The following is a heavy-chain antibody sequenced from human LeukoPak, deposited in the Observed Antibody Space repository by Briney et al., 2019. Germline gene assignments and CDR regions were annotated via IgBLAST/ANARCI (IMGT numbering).Heavy chain of an antibody. V-gene: IGHV3-30*02. Sequence: GGSLRLSCAASGFTFSSYGMHWVRQAPGKGLEWVAFIRYDGSNKYYADSVKGRFTISRDNSKNTLYLQMNSLRTEDTAVYYCARGSRAIVATKFARGRYMDVWGKGTTVTVSS. CDR3: ARGSRAIVATKFARGRYMDV. D-gene: IGHD5-12*01. J-gene: IGHJ6*03. CDR1: GFTFSSYG. CDR2: IRYDGSNK.